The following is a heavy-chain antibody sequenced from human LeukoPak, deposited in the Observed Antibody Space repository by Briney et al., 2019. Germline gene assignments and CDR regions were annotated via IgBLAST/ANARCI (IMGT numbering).Heavy chain of an antibody. Sequence: KPSETLSLTCTVSGGSISSYSWSWIRQPPGKGLEWMGYIYYSGSTNYNPSLKSRVTISVDTSKNQFSLKLSSVTTADTAVYYCARGVAVAGNDAFDIWGQGTMVTVSS. D-gene: IGHD6-19*01. CDR2: IYYSGST. CDR1: GGSISSYS. CDR3: ARGVAVAGNDAFDI. J-gene: IGHJ3*02. V-gene: IGHV4-59*01.